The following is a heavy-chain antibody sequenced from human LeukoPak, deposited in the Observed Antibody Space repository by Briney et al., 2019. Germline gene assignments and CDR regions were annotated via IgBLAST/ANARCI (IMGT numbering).Heavy chain of an antibody. CDR2: ISDSGGST. Sequence: GGSLRLSCATSGFTFSSYAMYWVRQAPGMGLEWVSIISDSGGSTQYADSVKGRFTISRDNSKNTLYLQMNSLRTEDTAVYHCAKDIAGSSGWNHFDYWGQGTLVTVSP. CDR3: AKDIAGSSGWNHFDY. D-gene: IGHD6-19*01. V-gene: IGHV3-23*01. J-gene: IGHJ4*02. CDR1: GFTFSSYA.